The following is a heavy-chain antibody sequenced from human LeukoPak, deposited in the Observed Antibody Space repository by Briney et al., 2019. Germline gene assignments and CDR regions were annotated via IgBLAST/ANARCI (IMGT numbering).Heavy chain of an antibody. CDR1: GYTFTSYY. J-gene: IGHJ6*02. CDR3: ARGRMGSSSLYYYYYYGMDV. D-gene: IGHD6-6*01. Sequence: ASVKVSCKASGYTFTSYYMHWVRQAPGQGLEWMGIINPSGGSTSYAQKFQDRVTMTRDTSTSTVYMELSSLRSEDTAVYYCARGRMGSSSLYYYYYYGMDVWGQGTTVTVSS. V-gene: IGHV1-46*01. CDR2: INPSGGST.